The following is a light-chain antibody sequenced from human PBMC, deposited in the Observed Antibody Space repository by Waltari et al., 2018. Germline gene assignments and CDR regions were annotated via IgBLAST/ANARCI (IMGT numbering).Light chain of an antibody. V-gene: IGKV3-20*01. Sequence: EIVLTQSPGTLSLSPGERATLSCRASQSVSSSYLAWYQQKPGQAPRLLIYGASRRATCIPDRFSGSGSGTDFTLIISRLEPEDFAVYYCQQYGSSPWTFGQGTKVEIK. CDR3: QQYGSSPWT. CDR2: GAS. CDR1: QSVSSSY. J-gene: IGKJ1*01.